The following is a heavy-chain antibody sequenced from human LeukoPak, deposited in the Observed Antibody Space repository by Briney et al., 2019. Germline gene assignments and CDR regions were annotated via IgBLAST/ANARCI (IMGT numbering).Heavy chain of an antibody. CDR3: ARDITMWVTALGP. CDR2: ISAYNGNT. CDR1: GYTFTSYG. D-gene: IGHD3-10*02. Sequence: GASVTVSCKASGYTFTSYGISWVRQAPGQGLEWMGWISAYNGNTNYAQKLQGRVTITTETSTSTAYMELRSLRSDDTAVYYCARDITMWVTALGPWGQETLVTVSS. J-gene: IGHJ5*02. V-gene: IGHV1-18*01.